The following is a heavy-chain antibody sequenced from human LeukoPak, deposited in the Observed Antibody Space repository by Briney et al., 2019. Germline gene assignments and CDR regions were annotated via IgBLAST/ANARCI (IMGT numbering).Heavy chain of an antibody. CDR1: GYTFTSYG. D-gene: IGHD3-22*01. Sequence: SVKVSCEASGYTFTSYGISWVRQAPGQGLEWMGGIIPMFATANYAQKFQGRVTITADESTSTAYMELSSLKSEDTAVYYCARDPWTYYYDSSSYRSLPQPLDYWGQGTLVTVSS. CDR2: IIPMFATA. J-gene: IGHJ4*02. CDR3: ARDPWTYYYDSSSYRSLPQPLDY. V-gene: IGHV1-69*13.